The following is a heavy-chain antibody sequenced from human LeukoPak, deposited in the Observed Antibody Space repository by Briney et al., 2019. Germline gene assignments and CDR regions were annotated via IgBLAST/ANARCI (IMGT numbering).Heavy chain of an antibody. CDR1: NYSISNRYY. CDR2: SFQSGSS. CDR3: VRDVGYNFGPNFDF. V-gene: IGHV4-38-2*02. Sequence: SETLSLTCSVSNYSISNRYYWGWIRQPPGKGLEWIGSSFQSGSSYYNPSLKSRVTISVDTSKNQFSLKLTSVTAADTAVYYCVRDVGYNFGPNFDFWGQGALVTVSS. D-gene: IGHD1-1*01. J-gene: IGHJ4*02.